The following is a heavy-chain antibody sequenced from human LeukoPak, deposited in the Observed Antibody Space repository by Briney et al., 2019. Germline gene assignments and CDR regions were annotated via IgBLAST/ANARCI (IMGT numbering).Heavy chain of an antibody. J-gene: IGHJ5*02. Sequence: SETLSLTCVDNGGSFSGYCWSWIRHPPREGLEWIGEITHSGSTNYNPSLKSRVTISVEKSKNHFALKLTSVTAADTAVYYCARGLRFGTSWFDPWGQGTRVTISS. CDR1: GGSFSGYC. CDR3: ARGLRFGTSWFDP. V-gene: IGHV4-34*01. CDR2: ITHSGST. D-gene: IGHD3-10*01.